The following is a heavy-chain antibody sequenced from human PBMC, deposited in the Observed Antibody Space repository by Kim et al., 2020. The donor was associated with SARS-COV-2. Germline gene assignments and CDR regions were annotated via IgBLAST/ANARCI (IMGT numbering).Heavy chain of an antibody. Sequence: KGRFTIARDNPKNTLYLQLNSLRAEDTAVYYCAKEFYGSGSYYQGNWFDPWGQGTLVTVSS. D-gene: IGHD3-10*01. V-gene: IGHV3-23*01. J-gene: IGHJ5*02. CDR3: AKEFYGSGSYYQGNWFDP.